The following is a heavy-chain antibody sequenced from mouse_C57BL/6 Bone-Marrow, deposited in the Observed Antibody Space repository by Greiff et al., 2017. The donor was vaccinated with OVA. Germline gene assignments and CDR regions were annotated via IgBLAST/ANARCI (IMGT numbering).Heavy chain of an antibody. CDR1: GFTFSSYS. CDR2: ISSGGDYI. CDR3: TRAPHSSGGWLAY. V-gene: IGHV5-9-1*02. D-gene: IGHD3-2*02. Sequence: EVQLLESGDGLVKPGGSLKLSCAASGFTFSSYSMSWVRQTPEQWLEWVAYISSGGDYIYYADTVKGRFTISRDNARNTLYLQMSSLKSEDTAMYYCTRAPHSSGGWLAYWGQGTPVTVSA. J-gene: IGHJ3*01.